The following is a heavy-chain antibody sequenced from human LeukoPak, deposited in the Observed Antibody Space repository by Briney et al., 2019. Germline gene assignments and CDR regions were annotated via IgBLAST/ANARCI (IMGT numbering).Heavy chain of an antibody. D-gene: IGHD2-21*01. CDR2: INQDGSEK. J-gene: IGHJ4*02. CDR3: ARDIYGGHDY. V-gene: IGHV3-7*04. Sequence: GGSLRLSCAASGFTFSNYWMSWVRQAPGKGLEWVANINQDGSEKSYVDSVEGRFTISRDNAKKSLYLHVDSLRAEDTAVYYCARDIYGGHDYWGQGTLLTVSS. CDR1: GFTFSNYW.